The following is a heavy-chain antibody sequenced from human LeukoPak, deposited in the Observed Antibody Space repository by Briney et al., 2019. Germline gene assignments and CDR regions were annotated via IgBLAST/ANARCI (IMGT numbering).Heavy chain of an antibody. CDR3: ARANLDAFDP. V-gene: IGHV1-69*11. CDR1: GGTFSSYA. J-gene: IGHJ5*02. CDR2: NIRILGKA. Sequence: AVKVSCKASGGTFSSYAISWVRPAPGQGLEGMGSNIRILGKAKCAQKCQGRVTIAEDESTSTVYMELSSLRSKATDVYYSARANLDAFDPWGQGTLVTVSS. D-gene: IGHD1-1*01.